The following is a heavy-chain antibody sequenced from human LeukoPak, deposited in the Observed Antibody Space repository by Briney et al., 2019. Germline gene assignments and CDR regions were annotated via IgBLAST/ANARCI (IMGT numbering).Heavy chain of an antibody. CDR2: IYHIGFT. V-gene: IGHV4-38-2*02. D-gene: IGHD4-23*01. CDR3: AREGGDYGGNSQFWYFDL. CDR1: RYSISSGNY. Sequence: PSETLSLTCSVSRYSISSGNYWAWIRLPPGKGRQWIGMIYHIGFTYYHPSLKSRVTISVDTSKNQFSLKLSSVTAADTAVYYCAREGGDYGGNSQFWYFDLWGRGTLVTVSS. J-gene: IGHJ2*01.